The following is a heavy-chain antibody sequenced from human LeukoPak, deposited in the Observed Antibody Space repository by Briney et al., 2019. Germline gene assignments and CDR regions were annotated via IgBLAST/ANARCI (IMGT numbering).Heavy chain of an antibody. CDR3: AREPYDYDFWSGYYTSSGAFDI. J-gene: IGHJ3*02. CDR1: GGSISSGGYS. CDR2: IYHSGST. Sequence: PSETLSLTCAVSGGSISSGGYSWSWIRQPPGKGLEWIGYIYHSGSTYYNPSLKSRVTISVDRSKNQFSLKLSSVTAADTAVYYCAREPYDYDFWSGYYTSSGAFDIWGQGTMVTVSS. D-gene: IGHD3-3*01. V-gene: IGHV4-30-2*01.